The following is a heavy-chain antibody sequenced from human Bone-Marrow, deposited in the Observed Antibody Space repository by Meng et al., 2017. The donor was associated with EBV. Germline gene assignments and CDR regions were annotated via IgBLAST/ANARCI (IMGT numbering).Heavy chain of an antibody. J-gene: IGHJ5*02. CDR2: MNPNSGNT. V-gene: IGHV1-8*01. CDR3: VRGAWSDP. CDR1: GYPFTNYA. Sequence: QGPVVQSGAEVKEPGASVKVVCKATGYPFTNYAINWVRQATGQGLEWMGRMNPNSGNTGYAQKFQGRVTMTRNTSLSIAYMELSSLRSEDTAVYYCVRGAWSDPWGQGTLVTVSS.